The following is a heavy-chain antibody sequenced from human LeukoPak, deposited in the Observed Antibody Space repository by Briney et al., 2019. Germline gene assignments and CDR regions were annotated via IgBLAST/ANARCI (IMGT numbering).Heavy chain of an antibody. CDR1: GFTFSSYA. D-gene: IGHD3-16*01. V-gene: IGHV3-30-3*01. Sequence: GRSLRLSCAASGFTFSSYAMHWVRQAPGKGLEWVAVISYDGSNKYYADSVKGRFTISRDNSKNTLYLQMNSLRAVDTAVYYCARDWGRPAYFDYWGQGTLVTVSS. J-gene: IGHJ4*02. CDR3: ARDWGRPAYFDY. CDR2: ISYDGSNK.